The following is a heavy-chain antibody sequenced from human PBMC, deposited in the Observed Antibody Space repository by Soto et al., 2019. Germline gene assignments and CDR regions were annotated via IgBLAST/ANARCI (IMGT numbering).Heavy chain of an antibody. D-gene: IGHD3-22*01. CDR1: GGSIRRRGYS. V-gene: IGHV4-30-2*01. CDR3: ATGSYYYDSSGYYHY. Sequence: PTETLSLTCGVSGGSIRRRGYSWSWIRQPPGKGLEWIGYIYHSGSTYYNPSLKSRVTISVDRSKNQFYLKLSYVTDAETVLYYCATGSYYYDSSGYYHYWGQG. J-gene: IGHJ4*02. CDR2: IYHSGST.